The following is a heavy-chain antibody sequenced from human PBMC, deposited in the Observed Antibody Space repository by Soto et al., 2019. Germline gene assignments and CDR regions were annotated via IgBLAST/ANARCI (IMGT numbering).Heavy chain of an antibody. J-gene: IGHJ4*02. Sequence: QVQLQESGPGLVKPSETLSLTCTVSGGSISSYYWRWIRQPPGKGLEWIGYIYYSGSTNYNPSLRSRVTISVDTSKNHFSLKLSSVTAADTDVYYCARHVVPAANYFDSWGQGTLVTVSS. D-gene: IGHD2-2*01. CDR3: ARHVVPAANYFDS. V-gene: IGHV4-59*08. CDR2: IYYSGST. CDR1: GGSISSYY.